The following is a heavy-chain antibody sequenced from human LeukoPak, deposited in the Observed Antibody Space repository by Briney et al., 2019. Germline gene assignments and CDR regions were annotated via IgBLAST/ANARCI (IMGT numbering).Heavy chain of an antibody. D-gene: IGHD5-18*01. CDR3: ARDGYSYGYSDGDY. CDR2: ISSSGSGGNT. Sequence: GGSLRLSCVASGVTLSNYAMSWARQAPGKGLEWVSGISSSGSGGNTYYADSVKGRFTISRDNAKNSLYLQMNSLRAEDTAVYYCARDGYSYGYSDGDYWGQGTLVTVSS. CDR1: GVTLSNYA. V-gene: IGHV3-23*01. J-gene: IGHJ4*02.